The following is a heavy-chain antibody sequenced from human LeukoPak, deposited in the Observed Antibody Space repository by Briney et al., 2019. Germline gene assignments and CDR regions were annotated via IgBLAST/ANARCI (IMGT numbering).Heavy chain of an antibody. V-gene: IGHV3-7*01. CDR3: ARDRGYCSGGSCYGETAFDI. Sequence: GGSLRLSCAASGFTFSSYWMSWVRQAPGKGLEWVANIKQDGSDNYYADSGKGRFTISRDNSKNTLYLQMNSLRAEDTAVYYCARDRGYCSGGSCYGETAFDIWGQGTMVTVSS. CDR2: IKQDGSDN. CDR1: GFTFSSYW. J-gene: IGHJ3*02. D-gene: IGHD2-15*01.